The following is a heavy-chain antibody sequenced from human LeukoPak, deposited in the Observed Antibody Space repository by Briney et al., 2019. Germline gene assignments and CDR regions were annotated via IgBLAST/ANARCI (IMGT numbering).Heavy chain of an antibody. CDR3: AKVVSVRYFDWINL. CDR2: ISGSGGST. Sequence: GGSLRLSCAASGFTVSNNFMSWVRQAPGQGLEWVSAISGSGGSTYYADSVKGRFTISRDNSKNTLYLQMNSLRAEDTAVYYCAKVVSVRYFDWINLWGQGTLVTVSS. D-gene: IGHD3-9*01. V-gene: IGHV3-23*01. CDR1: GFTVSNNF. J-gene: IGHJ5*02.